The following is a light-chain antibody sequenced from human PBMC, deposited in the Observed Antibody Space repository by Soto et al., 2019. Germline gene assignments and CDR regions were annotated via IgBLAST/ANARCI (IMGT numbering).Light chain of an antibody. J-gene: IGKJ2*01. Sequence: IVLTQSPGTLSLSPGETVTLSCRASQSVTSSNLAWYQQKPGQAPILLIYGASYRATGIADKFTGGGSGADFSLPISRLEPEDFAVYFCRRYGASQYTFGQGTKLEIK. V-gene: IGKV3-20*01. CDR1: QSVTSSN. CDR3: RRYGASQYT. CDR2: GAS.